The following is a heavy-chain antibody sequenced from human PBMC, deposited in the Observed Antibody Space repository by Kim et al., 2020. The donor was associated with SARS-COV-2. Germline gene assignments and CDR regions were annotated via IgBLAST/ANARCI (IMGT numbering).Heavy chain of an antibody. J-gene: IGHJ5*02. D-gene: IGHD6-19*01. CDR3: AKDSSGWYLFVSFDP. Sequence: GGSLRLSCAASGFTFSNYAMSWVRQAPGKGLEWVSTISGSGGSTYYADSVKGRFTISRDNSKNTLYLQMNSLRAEDTAVYYCAKDSSGWYLFVSFDPWGQGTLVTVSS. V-gene: IGHV3-23*01. CDR1: GFTFSNYA. CDR2: ISGSGGST.